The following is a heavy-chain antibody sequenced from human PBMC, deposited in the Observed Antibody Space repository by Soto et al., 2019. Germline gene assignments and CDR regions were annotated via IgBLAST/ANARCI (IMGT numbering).Heavy chain of an antibody. V-gene: IGHV1-3*01. D-gene: IGHD3-3*01. CDR2: INAGNGNT. CDR1: GYTFTSYA. J-gene: IGHJ4*02. Sequence: ASVKVSCKASGYTFTSYAMHWVRQAPGQRLEWMGWINAGNGNTKYSQKFQGRVTITRDTSASTAYMELSSLRSEDTAVYYCASPAQISYYDFWSGYYETPPFDYWGQGTLVTVSS. CDR3: ASPAQISYYDFWSGYYETPPFDY.